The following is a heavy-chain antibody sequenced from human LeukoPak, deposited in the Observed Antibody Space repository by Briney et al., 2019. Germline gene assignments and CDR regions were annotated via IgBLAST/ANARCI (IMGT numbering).Heavy chain of an antibody. CDR2: ISYDGSNK. D-gene: IGHD3-10*01. CDR3: ASGSSGYSDWFDP. V-gene: IGHV3-30-3*01. Sequence: GGSLRLSCAASGFTFSSYAMHWVRQAPGKGLEWVAVISYDGSNKYYADSVKGRFTISRDNSKNTLYLQMNSLRDEDTAVYYCASGSSGYSDWFDPWGQGTLVTVSS. J-gene: IGHJ5*02. CDR1: GFTFSSYA.